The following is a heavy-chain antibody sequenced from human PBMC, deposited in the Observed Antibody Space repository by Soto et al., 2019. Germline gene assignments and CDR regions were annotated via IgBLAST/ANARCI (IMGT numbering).Heavy chain of an antibody. D-gene: IGHD3-22*01. Sequence: GESLKISCKGSGYSFTNYWITWVRQMPGKGLEWMGRIDPSDSYTNYSPSFQGHVTMSADKSISTAYLQWSSLKASDTAMYYCATNMCDSRAEGAFDIWGQGTMVTVSS. J-gene: IGHJ3*02. CDR1: GYSFTNYW. CDR3: ATNMCDSRAEGAFDI. CDR2: IDPSDSYT. V-gene: IGHV5-10-1*01.